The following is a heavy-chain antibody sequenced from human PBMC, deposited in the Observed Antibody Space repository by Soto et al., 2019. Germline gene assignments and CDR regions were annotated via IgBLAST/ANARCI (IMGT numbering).Heavy chain of an antibody. V-gene: IGHV3-23*01. CDR2: ISSSGDAT. Sequence: GGSLRLSCAASGFTFSTYAMTWVRQAPGKGLEWVSIISSSGDATYYLDSVKGRFTISRDNSRNTLNLQMHSLRAEDTAVYYCAKNGDFWSWGMDVWGQGTTVTVSS. J-gene: IGHJ6*02. D-gene: IGHD3-3*01. CDR3: AKNGDFWSWGMDV. CDR1: GFTFSTYA.